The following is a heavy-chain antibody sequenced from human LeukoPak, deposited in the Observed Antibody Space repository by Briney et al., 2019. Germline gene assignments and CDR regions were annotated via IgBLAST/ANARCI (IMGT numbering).Heavy chain of an antibody. CDR2: ISSSGSTI. CDR1: GFTSSSYS. Sequence: GGSLRLSCAASGFTSSSYSMNWVRQAPGKGLEWISYISSSGSTINCADSVKGRFTISRDSAKNSLYLQMNSLRDEDTAVYYCARDRDSGDYTAAPGDYWGQGTLVTVSS. V-gene: IGHV3-48*02. D-gene: IGHD4-17*01. CDR3: ARDRDSGDYTAAPGDY. J-gene: IGHJ4*02.